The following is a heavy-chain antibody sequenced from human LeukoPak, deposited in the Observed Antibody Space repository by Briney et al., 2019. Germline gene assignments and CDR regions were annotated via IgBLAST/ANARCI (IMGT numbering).Heavy chain of an antibody. V-gene: IGHV1-2*06. D-gene: IGHD1-26*01. CDR2: INPNSGGT. J-gene: IGHJ4*02. CDR1: GYTFTGYY. Sequence: AXVKVSCKASGYTFTGYYVHWVRQAPGQGVEWMGRINPNSGGTNYAQKFQGRVTMTRDKYISKAYMEMSRLRSDDTAVYYCARPSSGSGSKPALDYWGQGTLVTVSS. CDR3: ARPSSGSGSKPALDY.